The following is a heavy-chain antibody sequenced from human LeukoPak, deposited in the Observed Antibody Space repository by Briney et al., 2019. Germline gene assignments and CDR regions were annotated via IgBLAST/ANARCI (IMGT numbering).Heavy chain of an antibody. CDR3: ARDPNSAL. D-gene: IGHD4-23*01. V-gene: IGHV4-4*07. CDR1: GGSISSSY. J-gene: IGHJ4*02. CDR2: LSPSGST. Sequence: SETLSLTCTVSGGSISSSYWSWIRQPAGKGLEWIGRLSPSGSTNYNPSLKSRVTMSVDTSKNQFSLEFRSVTAAGTAVYYCARDPNSALWGQGTLVTVSS.